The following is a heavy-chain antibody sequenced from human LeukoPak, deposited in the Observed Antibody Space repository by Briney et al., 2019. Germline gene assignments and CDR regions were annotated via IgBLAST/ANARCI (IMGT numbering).Heavy chain of an antibody. J-gene: IGHJ3*02. CDR1: GFTFSSYA. V-gene: IGHV3-23*01. CDR3: AKDIFVVVVPAAIDDAFDI. CDR2: ISGSGGST. Sequence: GGSLRLSCAASGFTFSSYAMSWVRQAPGKGLEWVSAISGSGGSTYYADSVKGRFTISRDNSKNTLYLQMNSLRAEDTAVYYCAKDIFVVVVPAAIDDAFDIWGQGTMVTVSS. D-gene: IGHD2-2*02.